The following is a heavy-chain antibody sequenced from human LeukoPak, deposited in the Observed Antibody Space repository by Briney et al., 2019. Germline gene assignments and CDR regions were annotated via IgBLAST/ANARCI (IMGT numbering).Heavy chain of an antibody. CDR3: ARRGRAAGKYGGYDYYYFDY. Sequence: SETLSLTCTVSGGSISSYSWGWVRQPPGKGLGWIGYISNSGSTNYNPSLKSRVTISVDTSKNRFSLKLSSVAAADTAVYYCARRGRAAGKYGGYDYYYFDYWGQGTLVTVSS. D-gene: IGHD5-12*01. V-gene: IGHV4-59*08. CDR1: GGSISSYS. CDR2: ISNSGST. J-gene: IGHJ4*02.